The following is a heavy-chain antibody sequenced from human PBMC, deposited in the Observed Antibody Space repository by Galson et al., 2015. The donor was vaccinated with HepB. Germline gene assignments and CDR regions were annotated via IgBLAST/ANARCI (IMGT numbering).Heavy chain of an antibody. D-gene: IGHD2-15*01. CDR3: ARVPDIVVVVAATVGAPYGMDV. Sequence: SLRLSCAASGFTFSRYGMHWVRQAPGKGLEWVAVIWYDGSNKYYADSVKGRFTISRDNSKNTLYLQMNRLRAEDTAVYYCARVPDIVVVVAATVGAPYGMDVWGQGTTVTVSS. CDR1: GFTFSRYG. CDR2: IWYDGSNK. J-gene: IGHJ6*02. V-gene: IGHV3-33*01.